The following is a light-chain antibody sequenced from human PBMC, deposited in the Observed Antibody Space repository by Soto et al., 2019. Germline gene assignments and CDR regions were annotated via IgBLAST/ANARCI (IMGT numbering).Light chain of an antibody. CDR1: SSNIGNNL. CDR2: ANS. J-gene: IGLJ7*01. CDR3: VASDDSLRCAI. Sequence: QSVLTQPPSASGTPGQSVIISCSGSSSNIGNNLVYWYQQVPGMAPKLLIYANSQRPSGVPDRFSGSKSGTSASLAISGLRSEDEADYYCVASDDSLRCAIFGGGTQLTVL. V-gene: IGLV1-47*01.